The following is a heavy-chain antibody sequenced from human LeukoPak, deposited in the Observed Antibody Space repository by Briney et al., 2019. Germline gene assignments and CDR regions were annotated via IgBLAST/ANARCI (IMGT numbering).Heavy chain of an antibody. D-gene: IGHD2-15*01. CDR3: ARGASATRLGS. J-gene: IGHJ4*02. CDR2: IYESGTT. CDR1: GESLNSHY. V-gene: IGHV4-34*01. Sequence: SETLSLTCAVYGESLNSHYWSWVRQPPGEGLEWIGEIYESGTTEYNPSLKSRVTISMVPSKQQFSLSLSSVTAADTAVYYCARGASATRLGSWGLGTPVIVSS.